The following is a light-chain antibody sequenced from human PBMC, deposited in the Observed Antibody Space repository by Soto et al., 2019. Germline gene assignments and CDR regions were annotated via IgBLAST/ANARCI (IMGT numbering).Light chain of an antibody. J-gene: IGLJ2*01. CDR3: TLWTTSTTMI. CDR2: DVN. CDR1: SSDIGAYNF. V-gene: IGLV2-14*03. Sequence: QSALTQPASVSGSPGQSITISCTGTSSDIGAYNFVSWYQQHPGKAPKLMLYDVNIRPSGVSNRFSGSKSGNTASLTISGLQAEDEADYHCTLWTTSTTMIFVGGTKVTVL.